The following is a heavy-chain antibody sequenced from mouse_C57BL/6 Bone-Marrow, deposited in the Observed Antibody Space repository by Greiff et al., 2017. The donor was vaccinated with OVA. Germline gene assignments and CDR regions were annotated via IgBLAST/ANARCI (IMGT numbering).Heavy chain of an antibody. Sequence: QVTLKVCGPGILQSSQTLSLTCSFSGFSLSTSGMGVSWIRQPSGKGLEWLAHIYWDDDKRYNPSLKSRLTISKDTSRNQVFLKITSVDTADTATYYCARNDGSSYVFDYWGQGTTLTVSS. CDR3: ARNDGSSYVFDY. D-gene: IGHD1-1*01. J-gene: IGHJ2*01. CDR1: GFSLSTSGMG. CDR2: IYWDDDK. V-gene: IGHV8-12*01.